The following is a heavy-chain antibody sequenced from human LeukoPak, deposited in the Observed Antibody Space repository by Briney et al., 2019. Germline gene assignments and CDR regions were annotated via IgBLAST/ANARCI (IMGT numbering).Heavy chain of an antibody. CDR1: GFTFSSYG. Sequence: GGSLRLSCAASGFTFSSYGLPWVRQAPGKGLEWVAVIWYDGNKKYYADSVKGRFTISRDNSKNTLYLQMNSLRAEDTAVYYCARGQLLFDYWGQGTLVTVSS. V-gene: IGHV3-33*01. CDR3: ARGQLLFDY. D-gene: IGHD2-2*01. J-gene: IGHJ4*02. CDR2: IWYDGNKK.